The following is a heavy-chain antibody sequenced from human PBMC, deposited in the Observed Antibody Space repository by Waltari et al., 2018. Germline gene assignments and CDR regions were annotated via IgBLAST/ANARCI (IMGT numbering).Heavy chain of an antibody. J-gene: IGHJ6*02. Sequence: VQLVESGGGLVQPGGSLRLSCAASGFTVSSYGMHWVRQAPGKGLEWVAVIWYDGSNKYYADSVKGRFTISRDNSKNTLYLQMNSLRAEDTAVYYCATGFRRSYYYYGMDVWGQGTTVTVSS. CDR1: GFTVSSYG. CDR2: IWYDGSNK. CDR3: ATGFRRSYYYYGMDV. D-gene: IGHD3-16*01. V-gene: IGHV3-33*08.